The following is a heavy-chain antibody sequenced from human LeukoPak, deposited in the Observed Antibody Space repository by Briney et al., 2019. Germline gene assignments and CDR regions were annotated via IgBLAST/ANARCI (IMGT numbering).Heavy chain of an antibody. D-gene: IGHD6-6*01. CDR1: GFTFSSYA. CDR2: ISGSGGST. Sequence: PGGSLRLSCAASGFTFSSYAMSWVRQAPGKGLEWVSAISGSGGSTYYADSVKGRFTISRDDSKNTLYLQMNSLRAEDTAVYYCAKDFRDGSSSFDYWGQGTLVTVSS. CDR3: AKDFRDGSSSFDY. V-gene: IGHV3-23*01. J-gene: IGHJ4*02.